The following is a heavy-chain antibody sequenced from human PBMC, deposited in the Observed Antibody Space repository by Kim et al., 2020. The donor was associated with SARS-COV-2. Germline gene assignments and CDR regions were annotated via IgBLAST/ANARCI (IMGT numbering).Heavy chain of an antibody. CDR3: ATGSIRYFVPPPAY. Sequence: VHFVKGRFTISRDNAMNSLYLQMNSLGAEDTAVYYCATGSIRYFVPPPAYWGQGTLVTVSS. J-gene: IGHJ4*02. V-gene: IGHV3-7*01. D-gene: IGHD3-9*01.